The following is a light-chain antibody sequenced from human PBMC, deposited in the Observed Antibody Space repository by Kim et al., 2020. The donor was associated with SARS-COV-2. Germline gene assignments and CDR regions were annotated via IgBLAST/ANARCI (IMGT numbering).Light chain of an antibody. CDR3: QQYGSSPT. CDR1: QSVSSNY. V-gene: IGKV3-20*01. J-gene: IGKJ1*01. Sequence: LSPGERATLSCRASQSVSSNYLSWYQQKPGQAPRLLIYGASSRATGIPDRFSGSGSGTDFTLTISRLEPEDFAVYYCQQYGSSPTFGQGNKVDIK. CDR2: GAS.